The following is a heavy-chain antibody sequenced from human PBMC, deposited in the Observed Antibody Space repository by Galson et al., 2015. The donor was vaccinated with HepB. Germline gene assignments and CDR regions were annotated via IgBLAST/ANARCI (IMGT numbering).Heavy chain of an antibody. V-gene: IGHV3-21*01. CDR3: ASTFGLVSHTYTMDV. D-gene: IGHD3/OR15-3a*01. CDR2: ITSSSSLI. CDR1: EFAFGGFS. Sequence: SLRLSCAASEFAFGGFSMNWVRQAPGKGLEWVSSITSSSSLIYYADPVKGRFTISRDNAKNSLFLQMNSLRAEDTAVYYCASTFGLVSHTYTMDVWGHGTTVTVSS. J-gene: IGHJ6*02.